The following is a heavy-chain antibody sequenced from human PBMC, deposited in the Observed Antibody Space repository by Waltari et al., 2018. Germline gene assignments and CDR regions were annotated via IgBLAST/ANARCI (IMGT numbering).Heavy chain of an antibody. J-gene: IGHJ4*02. CDR2: IRSKAYGGTT. D-gene: IGHD3-3*01. V-gene: IGHV3-49*03. CDR1: GFTFGDYA. Sequence: EVQLVESGGGLVQPGRSLRLSCTASGFTFGDYAMSWFRQAPGKGLEGVGFIRSKAYGGTTEYAASVKGRFTISRDDSKSIAYLQMNSLKTEDTAVYYCTRGIFGVVTRFDYWGQGTLVTVSS. CDR3: TRGIFGVVTRFDY.